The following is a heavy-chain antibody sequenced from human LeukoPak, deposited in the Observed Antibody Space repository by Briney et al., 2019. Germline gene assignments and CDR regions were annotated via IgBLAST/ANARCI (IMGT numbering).Heavy chain of an antibody. CDR3: ARTASSGWSRPYYYYYMDV. CDR1: GYTFTSYD. CDR2: MNPNSGNT. Sequence: ASVKVSCKASGYTFTSYDINWVRQATGQGLEWMGWMNPNSGNTGYAQKFQGRVTITRNTSISTAYMELSSLRSEDTAVYYCARTASSGWSRPYYYYYMDVWGKGTTVTVSS. D-gene: IGHD6-19*01. V-gene: IGHV1-8*03. J-gene: IGHJ6*03.